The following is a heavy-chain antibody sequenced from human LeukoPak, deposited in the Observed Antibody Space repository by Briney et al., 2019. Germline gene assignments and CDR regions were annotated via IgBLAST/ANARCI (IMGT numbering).Heavy chain of an antibody. CDR1: GFTFNSYS. CDR2: ISDDETYK. CDR3: VREVLYYYGAERLFWFDP. V-gene: IGHV3-30-3*01. D-gene: IGHD3-10*01. J-gene: IGHJ5*02. Sequence: GGSLRLSCAASGFTFNSYSMHWVRQAPGKGLEWVTAISDDETYKFYADSVKGRFTISRDNSKNTLYLQMNSLRVEDTAVYYCVREVLYYYGAERLFWFDPWGQGTLVTVSS.